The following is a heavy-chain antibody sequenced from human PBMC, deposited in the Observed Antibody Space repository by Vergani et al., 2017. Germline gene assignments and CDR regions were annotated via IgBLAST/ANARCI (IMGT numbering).Heavy chain of an antibody. CDR3: ARDPSKYCSGGSCYGQYNWFDP. Sequence: EVQLVESGGGLVKPGGSLRLSCAASGFTFSSYSMNWVRQAPGKGLEWVSSISSSSSYIYYADSVKGRFTISRDNAKSSLYLPMNSLRAEDTAVYYCARDPSKYCSGGSCYGQYNWFDPWGQGTLVTVSS. J-gene: IGHJ5*02. V-gene: IGHV3-21*01. CDR2: ISSSSSYI. CDR1: GFTFSSYS. D-gene: IGHD2-15*01.